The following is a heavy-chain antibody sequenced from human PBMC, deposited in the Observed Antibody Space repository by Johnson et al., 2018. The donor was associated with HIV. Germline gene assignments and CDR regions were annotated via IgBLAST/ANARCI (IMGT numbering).Heavy chain of an antibody. Sequence: QMLLVESGGGLVQPGGSLRLSCAASGFTFSSYAMHWVRQAPGKGLEWVAVISYDGSNKYYADSVKGRFTISRDNSKNTLYLQMNSLRAEDTAVYYCAKVAGYYDSLSAGWAFDSGGQGTMVTVSS. D-gene: IGHD3-22*01. J-gene: IGHJ3*02. CDR2: ISYDGSNK. CDR1: GFTFSSYA. CDR3: AKVAGYYDSLSAGWAFDS. V-gene: IGHV3-30-3*01.